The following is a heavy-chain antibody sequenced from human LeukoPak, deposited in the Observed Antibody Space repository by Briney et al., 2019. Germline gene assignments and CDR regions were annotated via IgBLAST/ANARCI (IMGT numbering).Heavy chain of an antibody. V-gene: IGHV3-64*01. CDR2: ISSNGGST. J-gene: IGHJ4*02. CDR1: GFTFSSYA. CDR3: ARDLNSSR. Sequence: PGGSLRLSCAASGFTFSSYAMHWVRQAPGKGLEYVSAISSNGGSTYYANSVKGRFTISRDNSKNTLYLQMGSLKAEDMAVYYCARDLNSSRWGQGTLVTGSS. D-gene: IGHD2/OR15-2a*01.